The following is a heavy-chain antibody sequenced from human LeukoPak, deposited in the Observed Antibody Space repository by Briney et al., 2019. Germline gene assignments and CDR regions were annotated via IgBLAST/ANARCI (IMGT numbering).Heavy chain of an antibody. Sequence: SGGSLRLSCTASGFTFGDYAMSWVRQAPGKGLEWVSSISSSSSYIYYADSVKGRFTISRDNAKNSLYLQMNSLRAEDTAVYYCATYYGSGSYYNPYYYYYMDVWGKGTTVTVSS. J-gene: IGHJ6*03. D-gene: IGHD3-10*01. CDR2: ISSSSSYI. CDR1: GFTFGDYA. V-gene: IGHV3-21*01. CDR3: ATYYGSGSYYNPYYYYYMDV.